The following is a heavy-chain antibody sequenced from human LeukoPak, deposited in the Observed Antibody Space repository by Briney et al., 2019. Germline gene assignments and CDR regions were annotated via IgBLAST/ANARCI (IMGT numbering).Heavy chain of an antibody. CDR2: ISSTGRTI. CDR3: ANWRSMVRGVDYY. CDR1: GFTCSSYE. V-gene: IGHV3-48*03. J-gene: IGHJ4*02. D-gene: IGHD3-10*01. Sequence: PEGSLRLSCVASGFTCSSYEMNWVRQAPGKGLEWVSYISSTGRTIYYADSVKGRFTISRDNAKNSLYLQMNSLRAEDTAVYYGANWRSMVRGVDYYWGQGTLVTVSS.